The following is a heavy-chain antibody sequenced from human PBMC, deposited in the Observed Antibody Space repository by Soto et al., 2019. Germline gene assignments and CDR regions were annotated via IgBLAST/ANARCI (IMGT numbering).Heavy chain of an antibody. CDR1: GYTFTSYG. J-gene: IGHJ5*02. CDR3: ARAGYSSSWYPRSNWFDP. D-gene: IGHD6-13*01. CDR2: ISAYNGNT. V-gene: IGHV1-18*04. Sequence: ASVKVSCKASGYTFTSYGISWVRQAPGQGLEWMGWISAYNGNTNYAQKLQGRVTMTTDTSTSTAYMELRSLRSDDTAVYYCARAGYSSSWYPRSNWFDPWGQGTLVTVSS.